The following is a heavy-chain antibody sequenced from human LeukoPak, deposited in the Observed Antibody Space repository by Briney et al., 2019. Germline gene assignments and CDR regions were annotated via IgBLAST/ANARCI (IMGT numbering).Heavy chain of an antibody. CDR1: GFTFSSYA. J-gene: IGHJ4*02. D-gene: IGHD2-8*01. CDR3: AKEGSVCTNGICRYFDY. V-gene: IGHV3-23*01. Sequence: GGSLRLSCAASGFTFSSYAMSWVRQAPGKGLEWVSAISGSGGSTYYADSVKGRFTISRDNAKHSLYLQMNSLRIEDTALYYCAKEGSVCTNGICRYFDYWGQGILVTVSS. CDR2: ISGSGGST.